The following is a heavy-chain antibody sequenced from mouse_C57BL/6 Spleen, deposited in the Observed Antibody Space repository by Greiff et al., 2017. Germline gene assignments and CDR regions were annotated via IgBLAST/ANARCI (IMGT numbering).Heavy chain of an antibody. V-gene: IGHV6-6*01. CDR1: GFTFSDAW. Sequence: EVKLMESGGGLVQPGGSMKLSCAASGFTFSDAWMDWVRQSPEKGLEWVAEIRNKANNHATYYAESVKGRFTISRDDSKSSVYLQMNSLSAEDTGIYSWTRYYYGIWYFDVWGTGTTVTVSS. CDR2: IRNKANNHAT. J-gene: IGHJ1*03. D-gene: IGHD1-1*01. CDR3: TRYYYGIWYFDV.